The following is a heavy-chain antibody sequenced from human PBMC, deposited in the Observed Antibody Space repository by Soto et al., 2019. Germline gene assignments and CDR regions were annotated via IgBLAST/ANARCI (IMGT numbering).Heavy chain of an antibody. J-gene: IGHJ2*01. Sequence: QVQLVESGGGVVQPGGSLRLSCAASGFTFSNYGMYWARQAPGKGLQWVTFIWKDGKNSFYEDSVKGRFTNSRDNFKNTLYLQMDSLRAEDTGVYYCARGYGGSFPHWYFDLWGRGTRVAVSS. CDR1: GFTFSNYG. CDR2: IWKDGKNS. D-gene: IGHD1-26*01. V-gene: IGHV3-33*01. CDR3: ARGYGGSFPHWYFDL.